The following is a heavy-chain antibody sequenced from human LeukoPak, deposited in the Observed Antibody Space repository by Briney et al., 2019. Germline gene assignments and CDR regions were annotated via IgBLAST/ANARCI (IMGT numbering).Heavy chain of an antibody. D-gene: IGHD2-15*01. J-gene: IGHJ3*01. CDR1: GFTVSSNY. CDR3: ASLVGWSRAFDA. Sequence: GGSLRLSCAASGFTVSSNYMSWVRQAPGKGLEWVSVIYSGGSTYYADSVKGRFTISRDNSKNTLYLQMNSLRVDDTAVYYCASLVGWSRAFDAWGQGTMVTVSS. CDR2: IYSGGST. V-gene: IGHV3-53*01.